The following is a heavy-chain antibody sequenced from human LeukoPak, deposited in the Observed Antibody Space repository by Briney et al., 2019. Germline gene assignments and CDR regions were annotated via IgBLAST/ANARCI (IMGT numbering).Heavy chain of an antibody. CDR2: IRADGTTK. J-gene: IGHJ4*02. CDR3: SRRFRD. CDR1: GLSVRDFE. Sequence: GGSLRLSCVGSGLSVRDFEMNWVRQAPGKGLEWVAHIRADGTTKWYADSVRGRFNIARDNARNSLFLQMNSLRAEDTATYYCSRRFRDWGPGILVTVSS. V-gene: IGHV3-48*03. D-gene: IGHD5-24*01.